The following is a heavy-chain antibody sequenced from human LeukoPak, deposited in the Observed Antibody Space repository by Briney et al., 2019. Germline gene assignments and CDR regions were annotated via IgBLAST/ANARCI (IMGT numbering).Heavy chain of an antibody. CDR2: ISYDGSNK. CDR3: AKGGGQLDNPNFDY. J-gene: IGHJ4*02. CDR1: GFTFSSSG. Sequence: QPGRSLRLSCAASGFTFSSSGMHWVRQAPGKGLEWVAVISYDGSNKYYADSVKGRFTISRDNSKNTLYLQMNSLRAEDTAVYYCAKGGGQLDNPNFDYWGQGTLVTVSS. D-gene: IGHD1-1*01. V-gene: IGHV3-30*18.